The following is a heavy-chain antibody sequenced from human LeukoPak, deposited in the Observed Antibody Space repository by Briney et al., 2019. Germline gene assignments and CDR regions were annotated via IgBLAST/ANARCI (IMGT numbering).Heavy chain of an antibody. Sequence: SETLSLTCTVSGGSISSSSYYWGWIRQPPGKGLEWIGSIYYSGSTPYNPSLKSRVTISVDTSKNQFSLKLSSVTAADAAVYYCARGYRSGRYNWFDPWGQGTLVTVSS. V-gene: IGHV4-39*07. J-gene: IGHJ5*02. CDR1: GGSISSSSYY. CDR3: ARGYRSGRYNWFDP. D-gene: IGHD3-10*01. CDR2: IYYSGST.